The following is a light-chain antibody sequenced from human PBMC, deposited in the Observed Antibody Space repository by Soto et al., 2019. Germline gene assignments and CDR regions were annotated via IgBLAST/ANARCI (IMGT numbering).Light chain of an antibody. V-gene: IGKV1-9*01. CDR2: AAS. J-gene: IGKJ5*01. CDR1: QGISSY. Sequence: DIQLTQSPSFLSVSVGDRVTITCRASQGISSYLAWYQQKPGKAPKLLIYAASTLQSGVPSRFSGSGSGTEFTLTISRLQPEDFATYYCQQLNSYPITFGQGTRLEIK. CDR3: QQLNSYPIT.